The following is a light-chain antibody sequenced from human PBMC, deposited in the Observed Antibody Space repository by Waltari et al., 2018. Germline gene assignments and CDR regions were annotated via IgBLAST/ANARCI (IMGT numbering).Light chain of an antibody. J-gene: IGKJ4*01. V-gene: IGKV1-12*01. CDR1: PDISRW. Sequence: DIQMTQSPSSVSASVGDSVTITSRASPDISRWLAWYQQKAGKAPKFLIYDASTLQSGVPSRFSGSGSGTDFTLTISSLQPEDFATYYCQQGNDFPLTFGGGTKVEI. CDR3: QQGNDFPLT. CDR2: DAS.